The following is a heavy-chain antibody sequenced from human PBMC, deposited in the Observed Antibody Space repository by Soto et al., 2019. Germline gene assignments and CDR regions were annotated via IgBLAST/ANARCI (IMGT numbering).Heavy chain of an antibody. D-gene: IGHD6-6*01. J-gene: IGHJ4*02. CDR2: LSSSGGTT. CDR3: AKLPRGSSPENDY. CDR1: GFTFSIYA. Sequence: LRLSCAASGFTFSIYAMTWVRQAPGKGLEWVSGLSSSGGTTHYADSVKGRFTISRDNSKNTLFLQMNSLRAEDTAVYYCAKLPRGSSPENDYWGQGTPVTVSS. V-gene: IGHV3-23*01.